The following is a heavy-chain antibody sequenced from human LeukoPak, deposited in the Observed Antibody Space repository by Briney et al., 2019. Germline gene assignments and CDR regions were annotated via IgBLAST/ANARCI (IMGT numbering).Heavy chain of an antibody. J-gene: IGHJ4*02. CDR1: RYTFTDFY. Sequence: ASVKVSCKASRYTFTDFYIHWVRQATGQGLEWMGWMNPNSGNTGYAQKFQGRVTMTRNTSISTAYMELSSLRSEDTAVYYCARGLLGEGRLDYWGQGTLVTVSS. CDR3: ARGLLGEGRLDY. D-gene: IGHD3-16*01. V-gene: IGHV1-8*02. CDR2: MNPNSGNT.